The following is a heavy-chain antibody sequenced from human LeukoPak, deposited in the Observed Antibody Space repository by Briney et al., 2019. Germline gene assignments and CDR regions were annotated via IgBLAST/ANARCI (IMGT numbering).Heavy chain of an antibody. Sequence: GGSLRLSCAASGFIFSDYYMNWLRQAPGKGLEWLSFISSTSHTISYADSVKGRFTISRDNSKNTLYLQMNSLRAEDTAVYYCARDRAVIAAAGTGGSYEGYYYYYYGMDVWGQGTTVTVSS. J-gene: IGHJ6*02. V-gene: IGHV3-11*01. CDR3: ARDRAVIAAAGTGGSYEGYYYYYYGMDV. CDR2: ISSTSHTI. CDR1: GFIFSDYY. D-gene: IGHD6-13*01.